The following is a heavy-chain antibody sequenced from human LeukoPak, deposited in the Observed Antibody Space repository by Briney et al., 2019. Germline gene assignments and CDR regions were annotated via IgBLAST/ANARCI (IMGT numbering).Heavy chain of an antibody. V-gene: IGHV3-23*01. D-gene: IGHD3-10*01. Sequence: GGSLRLSCAASGFTFNTYGMNWVRQAPGKGLEWVSAISGSGGSTYYADSVKGRFTISRDNSKNTLYLQMHSLRAEDTAVYYCAGRGSGSYFDYWGQGTLVTVSS. J-gene: IGHJ4*02. CDR3: AGRGSGSYFDY. CDR2: ISGSGGST. CDR1: GFTFNTYG.